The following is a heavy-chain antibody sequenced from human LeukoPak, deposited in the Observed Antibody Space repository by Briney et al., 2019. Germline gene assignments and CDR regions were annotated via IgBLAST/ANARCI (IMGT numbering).Heavy chain of an antibody. Sequence: SETLSLTCTVSGGSISSYHWSWIRQPPGKGLQWIGHIYYTGSTNYNPSLKSRLTISLDTSKNQFSLKLSSVTAADTAVYYCARAKAAAGIDYFDYWGQGTLVTVSS. CDR2: IYYTGST. V-gene: IGHV4-59*01. CDR3: ARAKAAAGIDYFDY. D-gene: IGHD6-13*01. J-gene: IGHJ4*02. CDR1: GGSISSYH.